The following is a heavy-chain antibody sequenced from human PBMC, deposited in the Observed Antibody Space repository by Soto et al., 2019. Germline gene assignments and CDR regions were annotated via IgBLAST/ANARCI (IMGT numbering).Heavy chain of an antibody. CDR3: ARDVPDYDFWSGYYTHPSMDV. V-gene: IGHV1-69*13. CDR2: IIPIFGTA. D-gene: IGHD3-3*01. J-gene: IGHJ6*02. CDR1: GGTFSSYA. Sequence: ASVKVSCKASGGTFSSYAISWVRQAPGQGLEWMGGIIPIFGTANYAQKFQGRVTITADESTSTAYMELSSLRSEDTAVYYCARDVPDYDFWSGYYTHPSMDVWGQGTTVTVSS.